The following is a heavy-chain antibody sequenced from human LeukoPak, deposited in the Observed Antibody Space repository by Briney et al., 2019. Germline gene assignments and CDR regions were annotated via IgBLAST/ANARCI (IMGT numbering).Heavy chain of an antibody. V-gene: IGHV4-39*07. Sequence: SETLSLTCTVSGGSIRSGNYYWGWIRQPPGKGLEWIVSIYYRGSTYYNPSLESRVTISVDTSKNQFSLNLSSVTAADTAVYYCARGGPQDSSSWYSFDYWGQGTLVTVSS. D-gene: IGHD6-13*01. CDR2: IYYRGST. J-gene: IGHJ4*02. CDR1: GGSIRSGNYY. CDR3: ARGGPQDSSSWYSFDY.